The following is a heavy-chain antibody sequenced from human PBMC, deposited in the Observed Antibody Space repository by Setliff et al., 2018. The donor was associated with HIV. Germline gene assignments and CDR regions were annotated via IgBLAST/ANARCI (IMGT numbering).Heavy chain of an antibody. J-gene: IGHJ4*02. CDR1: GFSLSPRGMS. CDR2: IDWDDAK. Sequence: SGPTLVNPPQTLTLTCTFSGFSLSPRGMSVSWIRQPPGKALEWHARIDWDDAKYYSTSLKTRLTISKDTSKNQVVLTMTNMDPVDTATYYCARGSESLTYFDNLGPGTLVTVSS. CDR3: ARGSESLTYFDN. V-gene: IGHV2-70*11. D-gene: IGHD3-10*01.